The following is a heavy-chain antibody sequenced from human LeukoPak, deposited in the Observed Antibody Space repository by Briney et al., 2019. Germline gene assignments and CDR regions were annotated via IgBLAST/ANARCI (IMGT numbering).Heavy chain of an antibody. D-gene: IGHD1-1*01. Sequence: GGSLRLSCAASGFTVRINHMSWVGQVPGKGLEWVSVISSGGSTYYADSVKGRFTISRDNSKNTLFLQMNSLRAGDTAVYYCAREFGATTSNYFDYWGQGTLVTVSS. J-gene: IGHJ4*02. CDR2: ISSGGST. V-gene: IGHV3-53*01. CDR1: GFTVRINH. CDR3: AREFGATTSNYFDY.